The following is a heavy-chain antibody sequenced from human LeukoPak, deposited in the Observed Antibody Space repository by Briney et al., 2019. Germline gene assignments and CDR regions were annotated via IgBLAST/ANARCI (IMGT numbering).Heavy chain of an antibody. V-gene: IGHV3-48*03. Sequence: GGSLRLSCAASGFTFSSYEMNWVRQAPGKGLEWVSYISSSGSTIYYADSVKGRFTISRDNAMNSLYLQMNSLRAEDTAVYYCAFGSSGWYPDYWGQGTLVTVSS. CDR2: ISSSGSTI. D-gene: IGHD6-19*01. CDR1: GFTFSSYE. J-gene: IGHJ4*02. CDR3: AFGSSGWYPDY.